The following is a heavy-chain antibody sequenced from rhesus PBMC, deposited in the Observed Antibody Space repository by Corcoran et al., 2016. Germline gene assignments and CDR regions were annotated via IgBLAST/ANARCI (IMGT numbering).Heavy chain of an antibody. V-gene: IGHV5-2*01. J-gene: IGHJ2*01. CDR3: ASLGGGSWNGWYFDI. CDR1: GYSFTSYW. CDR2: IAPRDSST. D-gene: IGHD6-25*01. Sequence: EVQLVQSGAEVKRTGESLKISCKTFGYSFTSYWISWVRQMPGKGRAWVWAIAPRDSSTINNPCFQGRVTSSTDKTISTAYQQWSSLKASDSATYYCASLGGGSWNGWYFDIWGPGTPITISS.